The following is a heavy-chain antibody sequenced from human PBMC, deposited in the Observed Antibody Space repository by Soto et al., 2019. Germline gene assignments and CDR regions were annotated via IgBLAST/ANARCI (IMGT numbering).Heavy chain of an antibody. CDR2: ISRDGSDT. D-gene: IGHD3-22*01. CDR3: ARSHLYYDSSGYPDY. V-gene: IGHV3-74*01. CDR1: GFTFSNYW. Sequence: PGGSLRLSCAASGFTFSNYWMHWVRQAPGEGLVWVSRISRDGSDTRYADSVKGRFTISRDNAKNTVYLQMNSLRAEDTAVYYCARSHLYYDSSGYPDYWGQGTLVTVSS. J-gene: IGHJ4*02.